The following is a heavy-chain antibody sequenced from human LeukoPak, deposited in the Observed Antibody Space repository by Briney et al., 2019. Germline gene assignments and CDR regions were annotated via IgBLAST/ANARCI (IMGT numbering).Heavy chain of an antibody. CDR3: ARDPYSGTYGDTYYYYMDV. D-gene: IGHD1-26*01. CDR2: ITSSSTYT. J-gene: IGHJ6*03. CDR1: GFTFSFYG. Sequence: PGGSLRLSCAASGFTFSFYGMSWVRQAPGKGLEWVSSITSSSTYTFYADSVKGRFTISRDNARNSLYLQMNSLRAEDTAVYYCARDPYSGTYGDTYYYYMDVWGKGTTVTISS. V-gene: IGHV3-21*01.